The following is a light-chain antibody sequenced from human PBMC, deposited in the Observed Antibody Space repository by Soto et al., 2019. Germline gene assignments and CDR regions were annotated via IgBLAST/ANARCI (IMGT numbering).Light chain of an antibody. CDR2: GAS. V-gene: IGKV3-15*01. Sequence: EIVMTQSPATLSVSPGERATLSCRALQSVSSNLAWYQEKPGQAPRLLIYGASTRATGIPARFSGSGSGTEFTLTISSLQSEDFAVYYCQQYNNWPPWTFGQGTKLEIK. CDR1: QSVSSN. CDR3: QQYNNWPPWT. J-gene: IGKJ2*02.